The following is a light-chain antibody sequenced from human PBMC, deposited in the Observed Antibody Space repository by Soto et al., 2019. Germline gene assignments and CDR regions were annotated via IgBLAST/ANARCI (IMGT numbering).Light chain of an antibody. V-gene: IGLV2-14*01. CDR1: SSDLAIYNY. Sequence: QPVLTQPASVSGSPGQSITISCTGTSSDLAIYNYVSWYQQQPGKAPKLMIYQVTNRPSGVSNRFSGSRSGNTASLTISGLQAEDEADYYFSSYTDSSNYVFGTGTKVTVL. CDR2: QVT. J-gene: IGLJ1*01. CDR3: SSYTDSSNYV.